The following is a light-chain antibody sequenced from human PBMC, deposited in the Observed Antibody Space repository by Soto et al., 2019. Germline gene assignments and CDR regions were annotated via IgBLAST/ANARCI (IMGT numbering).Light chain of an antibody. J-gene: IGLJ3*02. Sequence: QSALTQPASVSGSPGQSITISCTGTSSDVGGYNYVSWYQQHPGKVPKVMIYDVSNRPSGVSNRFSGSKSGNTASLTISGLQAADEADYYCSSFTTTSTLVFGGGTKLTVL. V-gene: IGLV2-14*01. CDR2: DVS. CDR1: SSDVGGYNY. CDR3: SSFTTTSTLV.